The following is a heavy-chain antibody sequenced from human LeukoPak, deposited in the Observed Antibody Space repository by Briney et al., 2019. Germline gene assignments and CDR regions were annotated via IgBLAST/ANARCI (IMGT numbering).Heavy chain of an antibody. CDR1: GYAFTSYY. J-gene: IGHJ4*02. CDR2: INPSGGST. V-gene: IGHV1-46*01. Sequence: GASVKVSCKASGYAFTSYYMHWVRQAPGQGLEWMGIINPSGGSTSYAQKFQGRVTMTRDTSTSTVYMELSSLRSEDTAVYYCARDYNPLSGSYPHFDYWGQGTLVTVSS. CDR3: ARDYNPLSGSYPHFDY. D-gene: IGHD1-26*01.